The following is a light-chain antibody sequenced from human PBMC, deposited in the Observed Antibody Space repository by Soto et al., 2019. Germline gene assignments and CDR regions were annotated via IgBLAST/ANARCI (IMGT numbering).Light chain of an antibody. V-gene: IGKV3D-15*01. CDR1: PSVSSN. Sequence: EIVVTDSPATVSVSPGERASLLCSATPSVSSNLARYQQKPCQAPRLLIYGASTRDTGIPARFSGSGSGTEFTLTISSLQSEDFVVYYCQQYNNWPFTFGPGTKVDIK. CDR3: QQYNNWPFT. CDR2: GAS. J-gene: IGKJ3*01.